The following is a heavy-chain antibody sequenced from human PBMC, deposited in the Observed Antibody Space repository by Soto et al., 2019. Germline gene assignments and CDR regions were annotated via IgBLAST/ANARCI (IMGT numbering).Heavy chain of an antibody. V-gene: IGHV3-23*01. CDR2: ISVSGANT. Sequence: GGSLRLSCVASGFKFSSYALTWVRQAPGKGLEWVSVISVSGANTYYADSVKGRFTISRDNSKNTLYLQMNSLRAEDTAVYYCASRSATVLSLTYWGPGTQVTVSS. CDR3: ASRSATVLSLTY. J-gene: IGHJ4*02. CDR1: GFKFSSYA. D-gene: IGHD2-8*01.